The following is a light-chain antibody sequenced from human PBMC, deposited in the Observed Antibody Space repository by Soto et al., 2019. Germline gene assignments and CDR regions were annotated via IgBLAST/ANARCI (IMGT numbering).Light chain of an antibody. CDR2: DAS. CDR3: QQYNSYG. J-gene: IGKJ3*01. Sequence: DTQMTQSPSTLSASVGDRVTITCRASQSISSWLAWYQQKPGKAPKLLIYDASSLESGVPSRFSGSGSGTEFTLTISSLQPDDFATYYCQQYNSYGFGPGTKVDIK. V-gene: IGKV1-5*01. CDR1: QSISSW.